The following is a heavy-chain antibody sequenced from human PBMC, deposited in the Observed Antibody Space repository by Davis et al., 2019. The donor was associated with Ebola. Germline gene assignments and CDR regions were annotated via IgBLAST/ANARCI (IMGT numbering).Heavy chain of an antibody. V-gene: IGHV4-59*08. Sequence: SETLSLTCTVSGGSISSYYWSWIRQPPGKGLEWIGYIYYSGSTNYNPSLKSRVTISVDTSKNQFSLKLSSVTAADTAVYYCARHPLVGEWGWFDPWGQGTLVTVSS. D-gene: IGHD3-16*01. J-gene: IGHJ5*02. CDR2: IYYSGST. CDR1: GGSISSYY. CDR3: ARHPLVGEWGWFDP.